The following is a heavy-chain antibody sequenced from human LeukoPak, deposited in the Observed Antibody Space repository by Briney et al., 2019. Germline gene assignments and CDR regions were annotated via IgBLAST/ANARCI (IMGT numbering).Heavy chain of an antibody. CDR3: AKVMKGSERLTMVRGVIIKTAGLYYMDV. J-gene: IGHJ6*03. CDR2: SGST. D-gene: IGHD3-10*01. Sequence: HTGGSLRLSCAASGFTFSLYAMTWVRQAPGKGLEWVSSSGSTNYADSVKGRFTISRDNSKNTVYLQMNSLRAEDTAVYYCAKVMKGSERLTMVRGVIIKTAGLYYMDVWGKGTAVTVSS. CDR1: GFTFSLYA. V-gene: IGHV3-23*01.